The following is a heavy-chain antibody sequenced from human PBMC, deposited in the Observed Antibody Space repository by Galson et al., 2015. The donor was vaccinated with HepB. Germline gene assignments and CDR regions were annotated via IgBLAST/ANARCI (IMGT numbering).Heavy chain of an antibody. CDR2: IYSGGST. Sequence: SLRLSCAASGFTFSSYGMHWVRQAPGKGLEWVSVIYSGGSTYYADSVKGRFTISRHNSKNTLYLQMNSLRAEDTAVYYCAGGLARGAFDIWGQGTMVTVSS. V-gene: IGHV3-NL1*01. CDR1: GFTFSSYG. CDR3: AGGLARGAFDI. J-gene: IGHJ3*02. D-gene: IGHD5-12*01.